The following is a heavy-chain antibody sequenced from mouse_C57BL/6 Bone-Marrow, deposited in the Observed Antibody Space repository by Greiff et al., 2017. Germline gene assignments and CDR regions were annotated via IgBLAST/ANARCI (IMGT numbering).Heavy chain of an antibody. CDR3: TREGFYGSSLFAY. CDR1: GYTFTDYE. V-gene: IGHV1-15*01. J-gene: IGHJ3*01. D-gene: IGHD1-1*01. Sequence: QVQLQQSGAELVRPGASVTLSCTASGYTFTDYEMHWVKQTPVHGLEWIGAIDPETGGTAYNQKFKGKAILTADKSSSPAYMELRSLTSEDSAVYYWTREGFYGSSLFAYWGQGTLVTVSA. CDR2: IDPETGGT.